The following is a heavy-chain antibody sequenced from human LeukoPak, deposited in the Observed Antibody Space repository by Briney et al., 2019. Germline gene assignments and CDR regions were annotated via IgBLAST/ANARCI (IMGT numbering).Heavy chain of an antibody. V-gene: IGHV1-2*04. CDR3: ARGILANDAFDI. J-gene: IGHJ3*02. D-gene: IGHD2/OR15-2a*01. Sequence: GASVKVSCKASGYTFTGYYMHWVRQAPGQGLEWMGWINPNSGGTNYAQKFQGWVTVTRDTSISTAYMELSRLRSDGTAVYYCARGILANDAFDIWGQGTMVTVSS. CDR2: INPNSGGT. CDR1: GYTFTGYY.